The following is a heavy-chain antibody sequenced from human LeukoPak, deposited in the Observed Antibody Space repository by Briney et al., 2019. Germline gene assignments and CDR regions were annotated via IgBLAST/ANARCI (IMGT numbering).Heavy chain of an antibody. J-gene: IGHJ4*02. Sequence: ASVKVSCKASGYTFTSYDINWVRQATGQGLEWMGWMNPNSGNTGYAQKFQGRVTITRNTSISTAYMELSSLRSEDTAVYYCARVRAGTTSNRRAYFDYWGQGTLVTVSS. CDR1: GYTFTSYD. CDR3: ARVRAGTTSNRRAYFDY. V-gene: IGHV1-8*03. CDR2: MNPNSGNT. D-gene: IGHD1-7*01.